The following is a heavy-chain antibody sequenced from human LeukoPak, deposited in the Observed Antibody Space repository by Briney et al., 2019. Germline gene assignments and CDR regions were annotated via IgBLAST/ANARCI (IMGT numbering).Heavy chain of an antibody. CDR1: GGSISSYY. Sequence: PSETLSLTCTVSGGSISSYYWSWIRQPAGKGLEWIGRIYTSGSTNYNPSLKSRVTMSVDTSKNQFSLKLSSVTAADTAVYYCAGEWRFTMWPNVKYFDYGGKGTLATV. D-gene: IGHD3-10*02. J-gene: IGHJ4*02. V-gene: IGHV4-4*07. CDR3: AGEWRFTMWPNVKYFDY. CDR2: IYTSGST.